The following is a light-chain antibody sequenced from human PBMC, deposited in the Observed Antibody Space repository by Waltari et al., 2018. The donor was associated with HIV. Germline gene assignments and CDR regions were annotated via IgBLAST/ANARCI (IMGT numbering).Light chain of an antibody. V-gene: IGKV1-39*01. CDR3: QQTYSPPRT. Sequence: DVQLTQSPSSLVAPVGDKVTITCRASQTIDNYVNWYQLKPGQVPKLLIYLATTVHTEVPIRFSGRGSGTVFSLIISDVQPEDVATYFCQQTYSPPRTFGQGTRLE. CDR2: LAT. CDR1: QTIDNY. J-gene: IGKJ5*01.